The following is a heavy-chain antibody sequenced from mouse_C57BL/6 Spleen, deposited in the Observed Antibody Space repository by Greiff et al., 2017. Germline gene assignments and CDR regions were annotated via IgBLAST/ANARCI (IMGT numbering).Heavy chain of an antibody. CDR1: GYTFTDYY. CDR2: IYPGSGNT. J-gene: IGHJ3*01. CDR3: AGPHYYGSSPFAY. D-gene: IGHD1-1*01. Sequence: QVQLQQSGAELVRPGASVKLSCKASGYTFTDYYINWVKQRPGQGLEWIARIYPGSGNTYYNEKFKGKATLTAEKSSSTAYMQLSSLTSEDSAVXFCAGPHYYGSSPFAYWGQGTLVTVSA. V-gene: IGHV1-76*01.